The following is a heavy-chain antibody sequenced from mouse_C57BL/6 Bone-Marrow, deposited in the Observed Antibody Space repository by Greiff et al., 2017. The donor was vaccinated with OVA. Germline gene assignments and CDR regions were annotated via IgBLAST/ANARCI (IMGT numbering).Heavy chain of an antibody. CDR1: GYTFPGYW. CDR2: ILPGSGST. V-gene: IGHV1-9*01. Sequence: VQLQQSGAELMKPGASVKLSCKATGYTFPGYWIEWVKQRPGHGLEWIGEILPGSGSTNYNENFKGKATFPAATSSNPANMQLSSLTTEDAAIYYCARTVYYSNYGFAYWGQGTLVTVSA. J-gene: IGHJ3*01. CDR3: ARTVYYSNYGFAY. D-gene: IGHD2-5*01.